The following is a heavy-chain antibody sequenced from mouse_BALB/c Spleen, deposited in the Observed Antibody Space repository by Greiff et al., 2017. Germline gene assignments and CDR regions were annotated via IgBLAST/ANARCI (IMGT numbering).Heavy chain of an antibody. V-gene: IGHV5-6-4*01. CDR1: GFTFSSYT. Sequence: EVQLQESGGGLVKPGGSLKLSCAASGFTFSSYTMSWVRQTPEKRLEWVATISSGGSYTYYPDSVKGRFTISRDNAKNTLYLQMSSLKSEDTAMYYCTRGEGDGYYVWFAYWGQGTLVTVSA. J-gene: IGHJ3*01. CDR3: TRGEGDGYYVWFAY. CDR2: ISSGGSYT. D-gene: IGHD2-3*01.